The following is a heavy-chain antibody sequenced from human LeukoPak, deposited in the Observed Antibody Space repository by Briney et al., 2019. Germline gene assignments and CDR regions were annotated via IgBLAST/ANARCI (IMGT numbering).Heavy chain of an antibody. CDR2: VYSTGST. Sequence: SETLSLTCSVSGDSISSYYWTWIRQPPGKRLEWIGYVYSTGSTNYSPSLKSRVTISVDTSRNQFSLNPNSVTAADTAVYYCARVPPTAPSYYGMDVWGHGTTVTVSS. CDR1: GDSISSYY. J-gene: IGHJ6*02. V-gene: IGHV4-59*01. CDR3: ARVPPTAPSYYGMDV. D-gene: IGHD3-10*01.